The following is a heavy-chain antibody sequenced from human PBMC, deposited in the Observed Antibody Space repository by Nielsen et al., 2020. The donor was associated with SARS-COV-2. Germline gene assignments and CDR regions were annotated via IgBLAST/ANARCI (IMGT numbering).Heavy chain of an antibody. CDR2: ISWNSGSI. J-gene: IGHJ3*02. CDR3: AKDWRKRYYDSSGNDAFDI. V-gene: IGHV3-9*01. D-gene: IGHD3-22*01. Sequence: GGSLRLSCAASGFTFDNYVMRWVRQVPGKGLEWVSGISWNSGSIGYADSVKGRFTISRDNAKNSLYLQMNSLRAEDTALYYCAKDWRKRYYDSSGNDAFDIWGQGTMVTVSS. CDR1: GFTFDNYV.